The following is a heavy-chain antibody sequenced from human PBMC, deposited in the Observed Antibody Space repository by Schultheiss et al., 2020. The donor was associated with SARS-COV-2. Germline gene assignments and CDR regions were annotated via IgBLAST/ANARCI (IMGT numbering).Heavy chain of an antibody. CDR1: GGSFSDDY. D-gene: IGHD5-12*01. CDR2: IYYSGST. CDR3: AREVVATGFDY. V-gene: IGHV4-59*12. J-gene: IGHJ4*02. Sequence: SETLSLTCAVYGGSFSDDYWTWIRQPPGKGLEWIGYIYYSGSTNYNPSLKSRVTISVDTSKNQFSLKLSSVTAADTAVYYCAREVVATGFDYWGQGTLVTVSS.